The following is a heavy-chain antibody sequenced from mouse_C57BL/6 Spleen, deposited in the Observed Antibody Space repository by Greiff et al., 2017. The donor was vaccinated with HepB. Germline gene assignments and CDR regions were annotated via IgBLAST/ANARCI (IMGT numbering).Heavy chain of an antibody. D-gene: IGHD1-1*02. V-gene: IGHV1-50*01. CDR1: GYTFTSYW. J-gene: IGHJ2*01. CDR3: ARGGGRHYCDY. Sequence: VQLQESGAELVKPGASVKLSCKASGYTFTSYWMQWVKQRPGQGLEWIGEIDPSDSYTNYNQKFKGKATLTVDKSSSTAYMQLSSLTSEDSAVDDCARGGGRHYCDYWGQGTTLTVSS. CDR2: IDPSDSYT.